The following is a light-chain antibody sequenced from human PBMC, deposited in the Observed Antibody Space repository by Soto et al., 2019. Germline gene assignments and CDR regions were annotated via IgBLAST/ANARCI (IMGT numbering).Light chain of an antibody. CDR3: SSYTSRSTRV. CDR1: SSDVGGYNY. V-gene: IGLV2-14*01. CDR2: DVS. J-gene: IGLJ2*01. Sequence: QSVLTQPASVSGSPGQSITISCTGTSSDVGGYNYVSWYQQHPGKAPKLMIYDVSNRPSGVSNRFSGSKSCNTASLTISGLQAEDASEYYCSSYTSRSTRVFGGGTKLTVL.